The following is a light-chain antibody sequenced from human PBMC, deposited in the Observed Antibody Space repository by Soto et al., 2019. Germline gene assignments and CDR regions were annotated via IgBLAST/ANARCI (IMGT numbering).Light chain of an antibody. V-gene: IGLV2-14*01. CDR3: SSYTQFSTLV. CDR2: EVS. CDR1: NSDVGIYDF. Sequence: QSALTQPASVSGTPGQSITISCTGSNSDVGIYDFVSWYQHHPGRAPKLIVSEVSHRPSGVSNRFSGSKSGNTASLTISGLQAEDEADYYCSSYTQFSTLVFGGGTKLTVL. J-gene: IGLJ3*02.